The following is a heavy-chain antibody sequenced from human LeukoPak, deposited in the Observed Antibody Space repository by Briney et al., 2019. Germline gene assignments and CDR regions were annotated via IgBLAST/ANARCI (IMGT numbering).Heavy chain of an antibody. J-gene: IGHJ5*02. Sequence: GGSLRLSCAPSGFTFSTYDMHWVRPVTGKGLEWVSSIGIGGDKYYSGAVKGRFTISRENTKNYLYLQMNSLRVGDTAVYYCVRGTTSGENWFDPWGQGTLVTVSS. D-gene: IGHD1-1*01. V-gene: IGHV3-13*01. CDR3: VRGTTSGENWFDP. CDR1: GFTFSTYD. CDR2: IGIGGDK.